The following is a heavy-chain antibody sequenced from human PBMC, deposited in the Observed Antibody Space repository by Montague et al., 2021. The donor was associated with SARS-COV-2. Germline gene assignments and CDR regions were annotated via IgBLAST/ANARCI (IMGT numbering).Heavy chain of an antibody. CDR2: IYYSGST. CDR1: GGSISSSTYY. V-gene: IGHV4-39*01. D-gene: IGHD5-12*01. Sequence: SETLSLTCTVSGGSISSSTYYWGWIRQPPGKGLEWIGSIYYSGSTYYNPSLKSRVTISVDTSKNQFSLKLSSVTAADTAVYYRARHGWGWLRLLRPFDYWGQGTLVTVSS. CDR3: ARHGWGWLRLLRPFDY. J-gene: IGHJ4*02.